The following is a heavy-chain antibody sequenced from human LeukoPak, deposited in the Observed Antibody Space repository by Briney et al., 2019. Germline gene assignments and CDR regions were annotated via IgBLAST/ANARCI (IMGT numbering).Heavy chain of an antibody. J-gene: IGHJ3*02. V-gene: IGHV4-59*01. CDR3: ARDTLLFSSGPGGFDAFDI. CDR2: IYYSGST. CDR1: GGSISSYY. D-gene: IGHD3-10*01. Sequence: SETLSLTCTVSGGSISSYYWSWIRQPPGKGLEWIGYIYYSGSTNYNPSLKSRVTISVDTSKNQFSLKLSSVTAADTAVYYCARDTLLFSSGPGGFDAFDIWGQGTMVTDSS.